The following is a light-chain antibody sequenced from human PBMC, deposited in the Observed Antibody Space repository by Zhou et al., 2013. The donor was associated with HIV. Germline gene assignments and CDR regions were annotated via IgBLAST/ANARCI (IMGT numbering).Light chain of an antibody. CDR2: AAS. CDR1: QSVSSNY. CDR3: HQYSLSPLT. V-gene: IGKV3-20*01. Sequence: EIILTQSPGILSLSPGERATLSCRASQSVSSNYLAWYQQKPGQAPRLLIYAASSRATGIPDRFSGSGSGTDFTLIISRLEPEDFAVYYCHQYSLSPLTFGQGPRLTSN. J-gene: IGKJ1*01.